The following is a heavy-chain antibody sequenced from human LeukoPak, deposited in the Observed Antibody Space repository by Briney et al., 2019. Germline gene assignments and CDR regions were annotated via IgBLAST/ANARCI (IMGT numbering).Heavy chain of an antibody. J-gene: IGHJ4*02. CDR3: AKRSPFYFDY. Sequence: RPGGPLRVSCAASGFTFSNHAMNWVRQAPGKGLEWVSTISGSGGSPYYADSVKGRFTISRDNSKNTVYLQMNSLRAEDTAVYYCAKRSPFYFDYWGQGTLVTVSS. D-gene: IGHD1-26*01. CDR2: ISGSGGSP. CDR1: GFTFSNHA. V-gene: IGHV3-23*01.